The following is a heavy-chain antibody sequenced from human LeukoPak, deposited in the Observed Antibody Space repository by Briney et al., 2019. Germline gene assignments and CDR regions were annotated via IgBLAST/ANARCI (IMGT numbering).Heavy chain of an antibody. CDR3: AKDLRPYSSGWLY. D-gene: IGHD6-19*01. CDR1: GFTFSSYD. Sequence: PGGSLRLSCAASGFTFSSYDMRWVRQAPGKGLEWVSAISGSGSSTNYADSVKGRFTISGDNSKNTLYLQMNSLRAEDTAVYYCAKDLRPYSSGWLYWGQGILVTVSS. J-gene: IGHJ4*02. CDR2: ISGSGSST. V-gene: IGHV3-23*01.